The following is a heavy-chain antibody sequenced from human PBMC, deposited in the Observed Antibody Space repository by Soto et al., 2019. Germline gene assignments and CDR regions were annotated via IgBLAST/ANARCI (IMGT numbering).Heavy chain of an antibody. CDR3: ARRLRAVGTSLGNFDY. D-gene: IGHD6-13*01. CDR2: VHSDDEK. J-gene: IGHJ4*02. Sequence: QLTLKESGPTLVKPTQTLTLTCTSSGFSLTTRGVGVGWIRQPPGKAPEWLALVHSDDEKRNTTFLQTRLTITKDTSKNEVVLTLTNMDPVDTATYYCARRLRAVGTSLGNFDYWGQGIRVTVSS. V-gene: IGHV2-5*02. CDR1: GFSLTTRGVG.